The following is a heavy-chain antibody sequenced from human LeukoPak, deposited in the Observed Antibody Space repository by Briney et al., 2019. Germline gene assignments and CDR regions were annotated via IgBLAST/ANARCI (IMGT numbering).Heavy chain of an antibody. J-gene: IGHJ4*02. Sequence: ASVKVSCKASGYTFTGYYMHWVRQAPGQGLEWMGWINPNGGGTNYAQKFQGRVTMTRDTSISTAYMELSSLRSEDTAVYYCATAHYGDFTLGDWGQGTLVTVSS. CDR2: INPNGGGT. V-gene: IGHV1-2*02. CDR3: ATAHYGDFTLGD. D-gene: IGHD4-17*01. CDR1: GYTFTGYY.